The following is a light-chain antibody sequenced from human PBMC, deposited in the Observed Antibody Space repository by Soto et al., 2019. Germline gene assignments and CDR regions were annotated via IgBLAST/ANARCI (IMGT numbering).Light chain of an antibody. V-gene: IGLV1-44*01. CDR2: SNN. CDR3: AAWDDSRNGWV. Sequence: QSVLTQPPSASGTPGQRVTISWSGSSSNIGSNTVNWYQQLPGTAPKLLIYSNNQRPSGVHDRFSGSKSGTSASLASSGLQSEDEADYYCAAWDDSRNGWVFGGGTKLTVL. J-gene: IGLJ3*02. CDR1: SSNIGSNT.